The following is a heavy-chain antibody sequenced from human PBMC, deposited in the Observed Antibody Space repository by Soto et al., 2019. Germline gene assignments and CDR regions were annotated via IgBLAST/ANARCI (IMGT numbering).Heavy chain of an antibody. D-gene: IGHD4-17*01. CDR2: IYHSGST. V-gene: IGHV4-4*02. J-gene: IGHJ4*02. CDR1: GGSISSSNW. Sequence: SETLSLTCAVSGGSISSSNWWSWVRQPPGKGLEWIGEIYHSGSTNYDPSLKSRVTISVDKSKNQFSLKLSSVTAADTAVYYCARASLRSGYFDYWGQGTLVTVSS. CDR3: ARASLRSGYFDY.